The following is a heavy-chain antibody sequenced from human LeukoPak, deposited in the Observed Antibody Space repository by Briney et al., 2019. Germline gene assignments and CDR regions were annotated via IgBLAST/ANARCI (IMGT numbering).Heavy chain of an antibody. Sequence: ATVKVSCKASGYTFTGYYIHWVREAPGQGLEWMGWINPNSGGTKYAQKFQGRVTMTRDTSISTAYMELSSLTSDDTALYYCATDGAVAGTAYPEYWGQGTLVTVSS. D-gene: IGHD6-19*01. CDR3: ATDGAVAGTAYPEY. CDR1: GYTFTGYY. V-gene: IGHV1-2*02. CDR2: INPNSGGT. J-gene: IGHJ4*02.